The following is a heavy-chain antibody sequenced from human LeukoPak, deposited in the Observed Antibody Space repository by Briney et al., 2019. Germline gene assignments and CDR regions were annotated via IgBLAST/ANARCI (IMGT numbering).Heavy chain of an antibody. CDR3: ATIGTGDYRDDS. Sequence: TGGSLRLSCADSGFTFSNYNMNWVRQAPGKGLEWVSVIYSGNTIKYADSVKGRFTISRDNSKNTVYLQMSSLRAEDTALYYCATIGTGDYRDDSWGQGTLVTVSS. CDR1: GFTFSNYN. D-gene: IGHD3/OR15-3a*01. CDR2: IYSGNTI. J-gene: IGHJ5*01. V-gene: IGHV3-66*01.